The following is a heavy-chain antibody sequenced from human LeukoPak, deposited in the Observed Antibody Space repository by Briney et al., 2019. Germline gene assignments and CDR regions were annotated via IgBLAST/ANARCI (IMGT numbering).Heavy chain of an antibody. V-gene: IGHV4-31*03. D-gene: IGHD6-19*01. Sequence: SETLSLICTVSGGSISSGGYYWTWIRQHPGKGLEWIGEINHSGSTNYNPSLKSRVTISVDTSKKQFSLKLSSVTAADTAMYYCARRLSGWYPLGYWGQGTLVTVSS. J-gene: IGHJ4*02. CDR2: INHSGST. CDR1: GGSISSGGYY. CDR3: ARRLSGWYPLGY.